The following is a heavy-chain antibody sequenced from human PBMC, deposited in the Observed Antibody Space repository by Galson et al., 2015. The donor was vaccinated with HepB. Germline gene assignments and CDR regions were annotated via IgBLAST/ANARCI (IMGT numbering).Heavy chain of an antibody. CDR2: ISSISRYI. D-gene: IGHD2-21*01. CDR1: GFTFSSYG. Sequence: SLRLSCAASGFTFSSYGMNWVRQAPGKGLEWVSSISSISRYISYADSVKGRFTISRDNAQNSLFLQMNRLRGEDTAVYYCARDFLWQHLVPQDRRDYWGQGTLVTVSS. J-gene: IGHJ4*02. V-gene: IGHV3-21*01. CDR3: ARDFLWQHLVPQDRRDY.